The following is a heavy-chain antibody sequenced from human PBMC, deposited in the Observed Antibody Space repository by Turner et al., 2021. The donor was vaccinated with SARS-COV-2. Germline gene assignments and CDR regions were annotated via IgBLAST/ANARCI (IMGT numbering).Heavy chain of an antibody. CDR2: NYSGSRK. CDR3: ARQLTTVTTWFDP. Sequence: EVQLVESGGGLIQPGGALRLSCAASGFTVSSNYMSWGRQAPGKGVEWVSVNYSGSRKYYADSVKGRFTISRDNSKNTLYLQMNSMRAEDTAVYYCARQLTTVTTWFDPWGQGTLVTVSS. J-gene: IGHJ5*02. D-gene: IGHD4-17*01. V-gene: IGHV3-53*01. CDR1: GFTVSSNY.